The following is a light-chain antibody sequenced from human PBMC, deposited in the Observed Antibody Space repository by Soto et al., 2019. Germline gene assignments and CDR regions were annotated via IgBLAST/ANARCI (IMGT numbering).Light chain of an antibody. Sequence: DIQMTQSPSTLSASVGDRVTITCRASQSISSWLAWYQQKPGKAPKLLIYKASSLESGVPSRFSGSGSGTDFTLTISSLQPDDFATYYCQQYNSQYTFGQGTKVEIK. CDR2: KAS. V-gene: IGKV1-5*03. J-gene: IGKJ2*01. CDR3: QQYNSQYT. CDR1: QSISSW.